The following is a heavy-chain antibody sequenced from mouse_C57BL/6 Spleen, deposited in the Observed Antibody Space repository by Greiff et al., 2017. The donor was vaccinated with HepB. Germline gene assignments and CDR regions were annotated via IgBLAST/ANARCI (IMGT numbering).Heavy chain of an antibody. J-gene: IGHJ3*01. Sequence: QVQLKQSGAELVRPGASVTLSCKASGYTFTDYEMHWVKQTPVHGLEWIGAIDPETGGTAYNQKFKGKAILTADKSSSTAYMELRSLTSEDSAVYYCTRRDYDYDEFAYWGQGTLVTVSA. V-gene: IGHV1-15*01. CDR1: GYTFTDYE. CDR3: TRRDYDYDEFAY. CDR2: IDPETGGT. D-gene: IGHD2-4*01.